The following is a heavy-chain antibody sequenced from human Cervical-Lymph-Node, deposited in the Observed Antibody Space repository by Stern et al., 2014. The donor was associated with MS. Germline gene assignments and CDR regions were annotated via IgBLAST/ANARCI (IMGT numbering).Heavy chain of an antibody. Sequence: VPLVQSGAEVKKPGASVKVSCKAFGYNFTSYGISWVRQAPGHGLEWMGWFRSYNVNTNYAQKLQGRGSLTTDTSTSTAYMYLRSLRSDDTAVYYCARGLLGSENAFYIWGQGTMVTVSS. CDR1: GYNFTSYG. V-gene: IGHV1-18*01. J-gene: IGHJ3*02. CDR3: ARGLLGSENAFYI. CDR2: FRSYNVNT. D-gene: IGHD2-15*01.